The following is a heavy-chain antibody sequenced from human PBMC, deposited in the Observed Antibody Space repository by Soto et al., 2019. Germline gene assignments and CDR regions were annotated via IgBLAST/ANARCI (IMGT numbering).Heavy chain of an antibody. CDR3: ARDQKGVVEPAARDYYYGMDV. J-gene: IGHJ6*02. D-gene: IGHD2-2*01. CDR2: IIPIFGTA. V-gene: IGHV1-69*01. Sequence: QVQLVQSGAEVKKPGSSVKVSCKASGGTFSSYAISWVRQAPGQGLEWMGGIIPIFGTANYAQKFQGRVTITADESTSTAYMELSSLRSEDTAVYYCARDQKGVVEPAARDYYYGMDVWGQGTTVTVSS. CDR1: GGTFSSYA.